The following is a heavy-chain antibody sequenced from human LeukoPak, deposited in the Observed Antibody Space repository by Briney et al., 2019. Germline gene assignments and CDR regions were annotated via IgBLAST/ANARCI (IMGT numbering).Heavy chain of an antibody. CDR1: GFTFNSYG. V-gene: IGHV3-30*18. Sequence: GRSLRLSCAASGFTFNSYGMHWVRQAPGKGLEWVALISYDGSKKYYADSVKGRFTISRDNSKNTLYLQMNSLRAEDTAVYYRAKPFRLGELSSLYFDNWGQGTLVTVSS. CDR2: ISYDGSKK. CDR3: AKPFRLGELSSLYFDN. J-gene: IGHJ4*02. D-gene: IGHD3-16*02.